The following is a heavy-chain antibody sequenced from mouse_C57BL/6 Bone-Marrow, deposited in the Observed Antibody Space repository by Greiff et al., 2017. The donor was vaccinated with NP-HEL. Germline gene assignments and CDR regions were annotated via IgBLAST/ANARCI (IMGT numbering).Heavy chain of an antibody. CDR3: AKNYYAMDY. CDR1: GFSLTSYG. V-gene: IGHV2-5*01. J-gene: IGHJ4*01. Sequence: VKVVESGPGLVQPSQSLSITCTVSGFSLTSYGVHWVRQSPGKGLEWLGVIWRGGSTDYNAAFMSRLSITKDNSKSQVFFKMNSLQADDTAIYYCAKNYYAMDYWGQGTSVTVSS. CDR2: IWRGGST.